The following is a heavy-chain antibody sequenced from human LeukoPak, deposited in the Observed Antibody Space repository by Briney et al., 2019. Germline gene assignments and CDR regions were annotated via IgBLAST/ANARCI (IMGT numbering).Heavy chain of an antibody. J-gene: IGHJ5*02. V-gene: IGHV3-48*04. CDR3: ARVRLDTLDP. Sequence: GGSLRLSCAASGFTFSSYSMNWVRQAPGKGPEWVSYISSSGSTIYYADSVKGRFTISRDNAKNSLYLQMNSLRAEDTAVYYCARVRLDTLDPWGQGTLVTVSS. CDR1: GFTFSSYS. CDR2: ISSSGSTI.